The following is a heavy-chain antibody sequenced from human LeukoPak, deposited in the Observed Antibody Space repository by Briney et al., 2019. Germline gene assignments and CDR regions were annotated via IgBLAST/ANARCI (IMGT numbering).Heavy chain of an antibody. CDR1: GGSISSSSYY. J-gene: IGHJ6*03. CDR2: IYYSAST. D-gene: IGHD1-26*01. Sequence: SETLSRTCTVSGGSISSSSYYWGWLRQPPGRGLEWIGSIYYSASTNYNPSLKSRVTISVDTSKNQFSLKLSSVTAADTAVYYCASGAYSYYYMDVWGKGTTVTISS. V-gene: IGHV4-39*07. CDR3: ASGAYSYYYMDV.